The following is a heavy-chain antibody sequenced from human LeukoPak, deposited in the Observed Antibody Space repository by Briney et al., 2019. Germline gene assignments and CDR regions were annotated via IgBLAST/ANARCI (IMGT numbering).Heavy chain of an antibody. D-gene: IGHD3-3*01. Sequence: ASVKVSCKASGYTFTSYGISWVRQAPGQGLERMGWISAYNGNTNYAQKLQGRVTMTTDTSTSTAYMELRSLRSDDTAVYYCVTSITIFGVGDYWGQGTLVTVSS. J-gene: IGHJ4*02. CDR1: GYTFTSYG. V-gene: IGHV1-18*01. CDR3: VTSITIFGVGDY. CDR2: ISAYNGNT.